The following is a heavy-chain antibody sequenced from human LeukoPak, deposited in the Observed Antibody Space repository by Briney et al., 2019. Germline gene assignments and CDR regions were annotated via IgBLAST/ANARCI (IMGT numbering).Heavy chain of an antibody. V-gene: IGHV3-30*04. CDR1: GFTFSSYA. Sequence: GGSLRLSCAASGFTFSSYAMHWVRQAPGKGLEWVAVISYDGSNKYYADSVKGRFTISRDNSKNTLYLQMNSLRAEDTAVYYCARDRPTWGIAAAGTYLDYWGQGTLVTVSS. CDR2: ISYDGSNK. J-gene: IGHJ4*02. D-gene: IGHD6-13*01. CDR3: ARDRPTWGIAAAGTYLDY.